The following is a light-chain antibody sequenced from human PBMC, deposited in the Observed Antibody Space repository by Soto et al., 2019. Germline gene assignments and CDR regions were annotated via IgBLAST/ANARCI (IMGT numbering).Light chain of an antibody. CDR1: SSDVGAYNY. J-gene: IGLJ1*01. Sequence: QSALTQPRSVSGSPGQSVTISCTGTSSDVGAYNYVSWYQQHPGKAPKLMIYDVTERPSGVPDRFSGSKSGNTASLTISGLQAEDESDYYCCSYGGSSVFGTGTKLTVL. CDR3: CSYGGSSV. V-gene: IGLV2-11*01. CDR2: DVT.